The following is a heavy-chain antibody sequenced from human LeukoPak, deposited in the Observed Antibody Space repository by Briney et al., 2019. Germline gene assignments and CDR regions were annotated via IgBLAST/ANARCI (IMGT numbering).Heavy chain of an antibody. CDR2: ISYDGSNK. CDR3: ARDSDIVVVPAGFDY. D-gene: IGHD2-2*01. V-gene: IGHV3-30-3*01. Sequence: PGGSLRLSCAASGFTFSSYAMHWVRQAPGKGLEWVAVISYDGSNKYYADSVKGRFTISRDNSKNTLYLQMNSLRAEDTAVYYCARDSDIVVVPAGFDYWGQGTLVTVSS. J-gene: IGHJ4*02. CDR1: GFTFSSYA.